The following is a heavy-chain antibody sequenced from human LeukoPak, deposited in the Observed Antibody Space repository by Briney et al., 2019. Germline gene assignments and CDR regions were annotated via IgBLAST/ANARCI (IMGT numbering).Heavy chain of an antibody. Sequence: HPGGSLRLSCAASGFTFSSYAMSWVRQAPGKGLEWVSAISGSGGSTYYADSVKGRFTISRDNSNNTLYLQMNSLRAEDTAVYYCAKARIAVAGGAFDPWGQGTLVTVSS. D-gene: IGHD6-19*01. CDR2: ISGSGGST. V-gene: IGHV3-23*01. J-gene: IGHJ5*02. CDR3: AKARIAVAGGAFDP. CDR1: GFTFSSYA.